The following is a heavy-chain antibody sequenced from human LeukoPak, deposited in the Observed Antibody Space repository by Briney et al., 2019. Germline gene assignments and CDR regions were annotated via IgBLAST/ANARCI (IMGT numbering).Heavy chain of an antibody. J-gene: IGHJ4*02. D-gene: IGHD3-10*01. V-gene: IGHV4-4*07. CDR2: INVSGNT. CDR1: GGSISSYY. Sequence: TPSETLSLTCTVSGGSISSYYWSWIRQPAGKGPEWIGRINVSGNTNYNPSLKSRVTMSVDTSKNQFSLKLSSVTAADTAVYYCARAHHYGSGSSKHLHFDYWGQGTLVTVSS. CDR3: ARAHHYGSGSSKHLHFDY.